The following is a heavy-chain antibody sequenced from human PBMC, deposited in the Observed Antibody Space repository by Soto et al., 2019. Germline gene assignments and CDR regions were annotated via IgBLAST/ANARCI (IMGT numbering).Heavy chain of an antibody. CDR3: AKDNDWNFTRWFDP. V-gene: IGHV3-23*01. Sequence: PGGSLRLSCAASGFTFSSYAMSWVRQAPGKRLEWVSAISGSGGSTYYADSVKGRFTISRDNSKNTLYLQMNSLRAEDTAVYYCAKDNDWNFTRWFDPWGQGTLVTVSS. CDR1: GFTFSSYA. CDR2: ISGSGGST. D-gene: IGHD1-7*01. J-gene: IGHJ5*02.